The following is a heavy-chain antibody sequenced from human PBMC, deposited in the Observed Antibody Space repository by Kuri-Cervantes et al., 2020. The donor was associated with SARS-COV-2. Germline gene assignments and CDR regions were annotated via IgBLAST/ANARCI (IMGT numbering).Heavy chain of an antibody. J-gene: IGHJ6*02. V-gene: IGHV4-39*07. CDR1: GGSISSSSYY. CDR2: IYYSGST. Sequence: SETLSLSCTVSGGSISSSSYYWGWIRQPPGKGLEWIGSIYYSGSTYYNPSLKSRVTISVDTSKNQFSLKLSSVTAADTAVYYCATVRKWELSSYYYYGMDVWGQGTTVTVSS. D-gene: IGHD1-26*01. CDR3: ATVRKWELSSYYYYGMDV.